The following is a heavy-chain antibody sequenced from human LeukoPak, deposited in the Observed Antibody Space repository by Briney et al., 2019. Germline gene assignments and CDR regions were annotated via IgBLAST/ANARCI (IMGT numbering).Heavy chain of an antibody. J-gene: IGHJ4*02. CDR1: GFTVSSYS. Sequence: PGGSLRLSCVVSGFTVSSYSMIWVRQAPGKGLEFISYISRSGSTTYYADSVKGRFTISRDNVKNSLYLQVSSLRDEDAAVYYCARESVGGSYSDYWGQGTLVTVSS. D-gene: IGHD1-26*01. CDR2: ISRSGSTT. CDR3: ARESVGGSYSDY. V-gene: IGHV3-48*02.